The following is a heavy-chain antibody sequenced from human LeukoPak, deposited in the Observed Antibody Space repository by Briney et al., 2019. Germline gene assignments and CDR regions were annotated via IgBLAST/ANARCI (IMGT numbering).Heavy chain of an antibody. V-gene: IGHV3-11*01. J-gene: IGHJ4*02. CDR3: ARDTLTDIAARPLDY. Sequence: GGSLRLSCAASGFTFSDYYMAWIRQTPEKGLEWVSDISNSGGTKYYADSVKGRFTISRDNAKNSLFLQMDRLRPEDTAVYYCARDTLTDIAARPLDYWGQGTLVALSS. D-gene: IGHD6-6*01. CDR1: GFTFSDYY. CDR2: ISNSGGTK.